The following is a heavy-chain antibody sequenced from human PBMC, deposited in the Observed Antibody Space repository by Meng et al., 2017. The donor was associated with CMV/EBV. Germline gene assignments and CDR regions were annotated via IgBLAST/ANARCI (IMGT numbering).Heavy chain of an antibody. D-gene: IGHD3-10*01. Sequence: GESLKISCAASGFTFSDYYMSWIRQAPEKGLEWVSYITNSGNTIYDADSVKGQFSISRDNARNSLYLQMNSLRAEDTAVYYCARQRSQVSGSAFDIWGHGTMVTVSS. CDR1: GFTFSDYY. V-gene: IGHV3-11*01. CDR3: ARQRSQVSGSAFDI. CDR2: ITNSGNTI. J-gene: IGHJ3*02.